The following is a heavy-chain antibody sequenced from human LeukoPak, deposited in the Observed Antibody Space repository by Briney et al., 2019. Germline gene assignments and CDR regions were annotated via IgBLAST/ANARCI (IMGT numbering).Heavy chain of an antibody. V-gene: IGHV3-30*19. Sequence: GGSLRLSCAASGFTFSSYGMHWVRQAPGKGLEWVAVISYDGSSKYYADSVKGRFTISRENSKKMMHLQMNSLRAEDTAVYYCAIEYDFWSGGYWGQGTLVTVSS. D-gene: IGHD3-3*01. J-gene: IGHJ4*02. CDR1: GFTFSSYG. CDR2: ISYDGSSK. CDR3: AIEYDFWSGGY.